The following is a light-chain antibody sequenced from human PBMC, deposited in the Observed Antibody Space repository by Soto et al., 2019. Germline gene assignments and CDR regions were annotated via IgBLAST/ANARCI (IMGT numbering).Light chain of an antibody. Sequence: QSALAQPASVSGSRGQSITISCTGTSSDVGRYNYVSWFQQHPGKVPKLIIYDVSNWPSGVSDRFSGSKSGNTASLTTSGLHPEDEADYYCSSFTSSSTFVFGTGTKVTVL. CDR2: DVS. V-gene: IGLV2-14*03. CDR3: SSFTSSSTFV. CDR1: SSDVGRYNY. J-gene: IGLJ1*01.